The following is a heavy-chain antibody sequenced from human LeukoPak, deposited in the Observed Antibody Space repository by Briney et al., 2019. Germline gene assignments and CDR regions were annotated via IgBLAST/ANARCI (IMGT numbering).Heavy chain of an antibody. D-gene: IGHD4-23*01. CDR3: ARAVKHDYGGNEYFQH. J-gene: IGHJ1*01. CDR2: IYYSGST. CDR1: GGSISSYY. V-gene: IGHV4-59*01. Sequence: SETLSLTCTVSGGSISSYYWSWIRQPPGKGLEWIGYIYYSGSTNYNPSLKSRVTISVDTSKNQFSLKLSSVTAAGTAVYYCARAVKHDYGGNEYFQHWGQGTLVTVSS.